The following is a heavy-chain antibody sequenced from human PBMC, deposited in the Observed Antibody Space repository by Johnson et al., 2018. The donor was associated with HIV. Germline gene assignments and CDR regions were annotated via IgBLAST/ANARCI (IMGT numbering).Heavy chain of an antibody. CDR1: GFTFSSYW. V-gene: IGHV3-30*03. D-gene: IGHD3-22*01. CDR3: ARDSFDISGQQHDAFDI. J-gene: IGHJ3*02. CDR2: ISYDGSNK. Sequence: QMLLVESGGGLVQPGGSLRLSCAASGFTFSSYWMSWVRQAPGKGLEWVAVISYDGSNKYYADSVKGRFTISRDNSKNTLYLQMSNLRAEDTAVYYCARDSFDISGQQHDAFDIWGQGTMVTVSS.